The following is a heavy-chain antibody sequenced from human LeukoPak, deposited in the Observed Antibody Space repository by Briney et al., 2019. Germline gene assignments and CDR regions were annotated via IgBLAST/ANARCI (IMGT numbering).Heavy chain of an antibody. Sequence: SQTLSLTCTVPGGSISSGGYYWSWIRQHPGKGLEWIGYIYHTGSTYYNPSLKSRVTISVDTSKNQFSLRLSSVTAADTAVYYCARLQYCSGTSCYWFDPWGQGTLVTVSS. D-gene: IGHD2-2*01. V-gene: IGHV4-30-2*01. J-gene: IGHJ5*02. CDR3: ARLQYCSGTSCYWFDP. CDR1: GGSISSGGYY. CDR2: IYHTGST.